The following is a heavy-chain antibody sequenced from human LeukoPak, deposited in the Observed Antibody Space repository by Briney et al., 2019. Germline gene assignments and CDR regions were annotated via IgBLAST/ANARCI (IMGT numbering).Heavy chain of an antibody. CDR1: GGSISSYY. CDR2: IYYSGST. CDR3: ARVSPSTSSSWYEWELRGGFDP. Sequence: SETLSLTCTVSGGSISSYYWSWIRQPPGKGLEWIGYIYYSGSTNYNPSLKSRVTISVDTSKNQFSLKLSSVTAADTAVYYCARVSPSTSSSWYEWELRGGFDPWGQGTLVTVSS. D-gene: IGHD6-13*01. J-gene: IGHJ5*02. V-gene: IGHV4-59*01.